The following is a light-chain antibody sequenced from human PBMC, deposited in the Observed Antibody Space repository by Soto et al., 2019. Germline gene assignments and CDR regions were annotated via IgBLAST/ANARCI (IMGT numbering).Light chain of an antibody. J-gene: IGKJ5*01. Sequence: DIQMTQSPSSLSASVGDRVTITCRASQSISNYLNWYQQRPGKAPKLLIYAASSLQSGVPSRFNASGSGTDFTLTINSLQPEDFATYYCQQFNNYITFGQGTRLEI. CDR1: QSISNY. CDR3: QQFNNYIT. CDR2: AAS. V-gene: IGKV1-39*01.